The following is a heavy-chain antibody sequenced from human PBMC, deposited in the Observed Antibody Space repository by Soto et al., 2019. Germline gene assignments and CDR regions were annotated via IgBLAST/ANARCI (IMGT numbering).Heavy chain of an antibody. CDR2: IIPIFGTA. D-gene: IGHD5-12*01. V-gene: IGHV1-69*01. CDR1: GGTFSSYA. J-gene: IGHJ6*02. CDR3: ATSRGDSGSWADYYYYGMDV. Sequence: QVQLVQSGAEVKKPGSSVKVSCKASGGTFSSYAISWVRQAPGQGLEWMGGIIPIFGTANYAQKFQGRVTITADESTSTAYMELSSLRSEDTAVYYCATSRGDSGSWADYYYYGMDVWGQGTTVTVSS.